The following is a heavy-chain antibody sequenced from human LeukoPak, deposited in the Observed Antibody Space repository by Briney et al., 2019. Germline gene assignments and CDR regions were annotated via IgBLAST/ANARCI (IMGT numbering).Heavy chain of an antibody. V-gene: IGHV3-30*02. D-gene: IGHD2-15*01. CDR1: GFTFSTYG. CDR3: AKGGNRGESYLDY. J-gene: IGHJ4*02. CDR2: IRYDGSNK. Sequence: GGSLRLSCAASGFTFSTYGMHWVRQAPGKGLEWVTFIRYDGSNKYYADSVKGRFTVSRDNSKNTLYLQMNSLRAEDTAVYYCAKGGNRGESYLDYWGQGTLVTVPS.